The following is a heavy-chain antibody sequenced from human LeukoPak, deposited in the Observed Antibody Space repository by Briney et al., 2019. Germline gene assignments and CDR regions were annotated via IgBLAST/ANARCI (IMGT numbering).Heavy chain of an antibody. J-gene: IGHJ6*03. V-gene: IGHV1-18*01. D-gene: IGHD3-3*01. Sequence: ASVKVSCKASGYTFTTYGISWVRQAPGQGLEWMGGISAYNGNTNYAQKLQGRVTMTTDTSTSTAYMELRSLRSDDTAVYYCARDYDFWSGSPSYMDVWGKGTTVTVSS. CDR3: ARDYDFWSGSPSYMDV. CDR2: ISAYNGNT. CDR1: GYTFTTYG.